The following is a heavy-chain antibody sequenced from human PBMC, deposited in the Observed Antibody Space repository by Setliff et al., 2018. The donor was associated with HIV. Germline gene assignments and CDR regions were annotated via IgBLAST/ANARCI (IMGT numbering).Heavy chain of an antibody. CDR2: IYPGDSDT. CDR1: GYSFRSYW. CDR3: ARFGFGELPYYYGMDV. J-gene: IGHJ6*02. V-gene: IGHV5-51*01. D-gene: IGHD3-10*01. Sequence: GESLKISCEGFGYSFRSYWIGWVRQMPGKGLELMGIIYPGDSDTRYNPPFQGQVTTSADKSISTAYLQWSSLKASDTAMYYCARFGFGELPYYYGMDVWGQGTTVTVSS.